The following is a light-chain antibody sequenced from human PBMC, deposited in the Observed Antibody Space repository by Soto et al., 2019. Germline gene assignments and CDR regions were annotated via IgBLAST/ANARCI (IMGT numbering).Light chain of an antibody. Sequence: EIVFTQSPVIVSLSPGERATLSCSASQSVSSSFLAWYQQRPGQAPRLLISGAYIRATGITNRFSGSGSGTDFTLTISRLEPEDFAVYYCQQYATSPLTFGGGTKVDIK. CDR2: GAY. CDR3: QQYATSPLT. J-gene: IGKJ4*01. V-gene: IGKV3-20*01. CDR1: QSVSSSF.